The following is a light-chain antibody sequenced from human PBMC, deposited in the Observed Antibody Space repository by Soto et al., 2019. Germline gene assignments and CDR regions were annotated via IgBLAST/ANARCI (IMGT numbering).Light chain of an antibody. CDR1: QSVGTS. CDR2: DAS. J-gene: IGKJ2*03. V-gene: IGKV3-11*01. CDR3: QHGSSWPPMYS. Sequence: EIVLTQSPATLSLSPGERATLSCTASQSVGTSLAWYQQKPGQAPRLLIYDASDRATGTPAKFSGSGSGTDFTLTISNLEPEDFAVYYCQHGSSWPPMYSFGQGTKLEIK.